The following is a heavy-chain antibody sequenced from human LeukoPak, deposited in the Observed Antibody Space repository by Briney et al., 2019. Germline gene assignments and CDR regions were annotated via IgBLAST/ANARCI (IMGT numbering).Heavy chain of an antibody. CDR2: IRYDGSKK. CDR1: GFTFTNYA. V-gene: IGHV3-30*04. D-gene: IGHD4-23*01. J-gene: IGHJ4*02. CDR3: ARDGINGNYYFDY. Sequence: GRSLTLSCAASGFTFTNYAMHWVRQAPGKGLEWVAVIRYDGSKKYYADSVKGRFTISGNNSKNLVSLQMNSLSAKDAAVYYCARDGINGNYYFDYWGQGTLVTVSS.